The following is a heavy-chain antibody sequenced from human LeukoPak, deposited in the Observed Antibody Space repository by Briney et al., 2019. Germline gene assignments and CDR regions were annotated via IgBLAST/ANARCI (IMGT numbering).Heavy chain of an antibody. CDR3: ARGRKYTSGYRVTELGSGYSDY. V-gene: IGHV3-23*01. CDR1: GFTFSSYA. CDR2: ISGSGGST. J-gene: IGHJ4*02. D-gene: IGHD5-18*01. Sequence: GGSLRLSCAASGFTFSSYAMSWVRQAPGKGLEWVSVISGSGGSTYYADSVKGRFTISRDNSKNTLYLQMNSLRAEDTAVSYCARGRKYTSGYRVTELGSGYSDYWGQGTLVTVSS.